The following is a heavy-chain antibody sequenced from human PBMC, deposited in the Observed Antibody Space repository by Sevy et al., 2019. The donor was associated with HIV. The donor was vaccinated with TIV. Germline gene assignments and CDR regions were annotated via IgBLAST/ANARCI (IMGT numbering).Heavy chain of an antibody. V-gene: IGHV4-59*08. CDR3: ARHNKHYDFWSDLNWFDP. J-gene: IGHJ5*02. Sequence: SETLSLTCTVSGGSISSYYWSWIRQPPGKGLEWIGYIYYSGSTNYNPPPKSRVTISVDTSKNQFSLKLSSMTAADTAVYYCARHNKHYDFWSDLNWFDPWGQGTLVTVSS. CDR2: IYYSGST. D-gene: IGHD3-3*01. CDR1: GGSISSYY.